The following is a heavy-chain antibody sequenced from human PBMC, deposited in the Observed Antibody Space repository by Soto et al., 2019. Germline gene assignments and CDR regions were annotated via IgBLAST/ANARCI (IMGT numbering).Heavy chain of an antibody. D-gene: IGHD3-10*01. CDR2: IYYTGST. CDR1: GGSMSSYY. CDR3: AIAGNYGSGGGYFDS. Sequence: QVQLQESGPGLVKPSETLSLTCTVSGGSMSSYYWSWIRQPPGKGLEWIGYIYYTGSTNYNPSLKSRVTVAVDTSKNQGSLKLSYVTAADTALQHCAIAGNYGSGGGYFDSWGQGTLVTVSS. J-gene: IGHJ5*01. V-gene: IGHV4-59*01.